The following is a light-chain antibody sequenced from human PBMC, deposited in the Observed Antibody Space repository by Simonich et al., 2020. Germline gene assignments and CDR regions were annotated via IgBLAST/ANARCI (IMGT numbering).Light chain of an antibody. CDR1: SSDVGGYNY. CDR2: EVS. V-gene: IGLV2-8*01. CDR3: SSYAGSNNFEV. Sequence: QSALTQPASVSGSPGQSITISCTGTSSDVGGYNYVSWYQQHPGKAPKLMVYEVSERPSGVPDGFSGSKSGNTAALTVSGLQAEDEADYYCSSYAGSNNFEVFGGGTKLTVL. J-gene: IGLJ3*02.